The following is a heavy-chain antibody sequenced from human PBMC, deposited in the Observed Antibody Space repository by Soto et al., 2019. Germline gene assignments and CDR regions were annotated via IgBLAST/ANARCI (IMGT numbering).Heavy chain of an antibody. CDR1: GYTFTSYA. V-gene: IGHV1-3*01. CDR2: INAGNGNT. J-gene: IGHJ6*02. Sequence: ASVKVSCKASGYTFTSYAMHWVRQAPGQRLEWMGWINAGNGNTKYSQKFQGRVTITRDTSASTAYMELSSLRSEDTAVYYCARSCSGGSCYSNYYYYGMDVWGQGTTVTVSS. D-gene: IGHD2-15*01. CDR3: ARSCSGGSCYSNYYYYGMDV.